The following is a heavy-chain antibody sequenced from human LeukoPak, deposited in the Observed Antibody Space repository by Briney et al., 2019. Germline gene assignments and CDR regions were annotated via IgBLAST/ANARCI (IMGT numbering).Heavy chain of an antibody. Sequence: GGSLRLSCAASGFTFDDYAMHWVRQAPGKGLEWVSGISWNSGSIGYADSVKGRFTISRDNAKNSLYLQMNSLRAEDTALYYCAKSSGSHSGGYYFDYWGQEPWSPSPQ. D-gene: IGHD1-26*01. CDR3: AKSSGSHSGGYYFDY. J-gene: IGHJ4*01. V-gene: IGHV3-9*01. CDR1: GFTFDDYA. CDR2: ISWNSGSI.